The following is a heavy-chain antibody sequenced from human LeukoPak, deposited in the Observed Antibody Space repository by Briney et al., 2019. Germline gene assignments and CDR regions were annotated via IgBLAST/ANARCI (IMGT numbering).Heavy chain of an antibody. V-gene: IGHV4-34*01. CDR2: INHSGST. D-gene: IGHD3-3*01. J-gene: IGHJ6*03. CDR3: ARWGYDFWSGYYDYYYYMDV. Sequence: SETLSLTCAVYGGSFNGYYWSWIRQPPGKGLEWIGEINHSGSTNYNPSLKSRVTISVDTSKNQFSLKLSSVTAADTAVYYCARWGYDFWSGYYDYYYYMDVWGKGTTVTVSS. CDR1: GGSFNGYY.